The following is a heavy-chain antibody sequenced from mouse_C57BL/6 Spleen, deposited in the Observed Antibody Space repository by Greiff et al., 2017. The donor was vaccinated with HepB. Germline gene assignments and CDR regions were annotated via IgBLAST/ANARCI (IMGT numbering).Heavy chain of an antibody. J-gene: IGHJ3*01. Sequence: EVQLQQSGPELVKPGASVKISCKASGYTFTDYYMNWVKQSHGKSLEWIGDINPNNGGTSYNQKFKGKATLTVDKSSCTAYMELRSLTSEDSAVYYCAREGQLRLLAYWGQGTLVTVSA. CDR2: INPNNGGT. V-gene: IGHV1-26*01. D-gene: IGHD3-2*02. CDR3: AREGQLRLLAY. CDR1: GYTFTDYY.